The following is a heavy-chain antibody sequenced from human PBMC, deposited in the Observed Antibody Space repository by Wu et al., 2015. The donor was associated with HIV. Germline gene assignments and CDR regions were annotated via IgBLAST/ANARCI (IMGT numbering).Heavy chain of an antibody. Sequence: QVQLMQSGAEVKKPGASVKVSCKTSGYTFISYGVTWARQAPGQGLEWMGWISGNNGHTNYPQRLQGRVSMTTDTSASTAYMELRSLTSDDTAVYYCVRDRGRGIPVSGSDYWGQGTLVTVSS. D-gene: IGHD6-19*01. J-gene: IGHJ4*02. CDR3: VRDRGRGIPVSGSDY. V-gene: IGHV1-18*01. CDR1: GYTFISYG. CDR2: ISGNNGHT.